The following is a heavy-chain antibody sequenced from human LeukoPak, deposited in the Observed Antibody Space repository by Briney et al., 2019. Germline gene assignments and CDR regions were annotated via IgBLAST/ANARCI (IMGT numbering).Heavy chain of an antibody. V-gene: IGHV3-64*01. CDR2: ISSNGGST. J-gene: IGHJ4*02. CDR1: GFTFSSYD. CDR3: ARGPPSGYCSSTSCYTGSYFDY. Sequence: PGGSLRLSCAASGFTFSSYDMHWVRQAPGKGLEYVSAISSNGGSTYYAHSVKGRFTISRDNSKNNLYLQMGSLRAEDMAVYYCARGPPSGYCSSTSCYTGSYFDYWGQGTLVTVSS. D-gene: IGHD2-2*02.